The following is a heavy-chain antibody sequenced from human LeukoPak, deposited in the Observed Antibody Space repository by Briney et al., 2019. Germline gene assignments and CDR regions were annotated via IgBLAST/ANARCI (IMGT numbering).Heavy chain of an antibody. CDR2: ISSSSSYT. D-gene: IGHD5-12*01. CDR1: GFTFSDYY. V-gene: IGHV3-11*06. J-gene: IGHJ4*02. CDR3: ARLGWATAPLDY. Sequence: GGSLRLSCAASGFTFSDYYMSWIRQAPGKGLEWVSYISSSSSYTNYADSVKGRFTISRDNAKNSLYLQMNSLRAEDTAVYYRARLGWATAPLDYWGQGTLVTVSS.